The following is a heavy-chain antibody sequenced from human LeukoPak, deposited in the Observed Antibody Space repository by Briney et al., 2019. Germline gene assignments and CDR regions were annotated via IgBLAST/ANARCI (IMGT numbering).Heavy chain of an antibody. Sequence: PGGSLRLSCAASGFTFTSNWMSWVRQPPGKGLEWIGEINHSGSTNYNPSLKSRVTISVDTSKNQFSLKLSSVTAADTAVYYCASLWLADYWGQGTLVTVSS. CDR2: INHSGST. V-gene: IGHV4-34*01. CDR3: ASLWLADY. CDR1: GFTFTSNW. D-gene: IGHD6-19*01. J-gene: IGHJ4*02.